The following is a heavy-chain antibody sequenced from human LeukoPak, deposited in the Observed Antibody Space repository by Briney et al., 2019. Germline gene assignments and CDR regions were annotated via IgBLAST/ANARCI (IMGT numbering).Heavy chain of an antibody. CDR1: GYTFTGYY. Sequence: SVKVSCKASGYTFTGYYMHWVRQAPGQGLEWMGGIIPIFGTANYAQKFQGRVTITADESTSTAYMELSSLRSEDTAVYYCARSLYCGGDCYSGDYWGQGTLVTVSS. CDR2: IIPIFGTA. J-gene: IGHJ4*02. CDR3: ARSLYCGGDCYSGDY. V-gene: IGHV1-69*13. D-gene: IGHD2-21*02.